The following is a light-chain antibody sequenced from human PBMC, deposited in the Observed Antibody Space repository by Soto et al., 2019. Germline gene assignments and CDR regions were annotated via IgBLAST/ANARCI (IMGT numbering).Light chain of an antibody. CDR2: GTS. Sequence: EIVLTQSPGTLSLSPGERATLSCRASQTVSSAYLGWYQQKPGQAPRLLIYGTSSRATGIPDRFSGSGSGTDFTLTISRLEPEYFAVYYCQQYDSFPLIAFGQGTRLEIK. V-gene: IGKV3-20*01. CDR3: QQYDSFPLIA. CDR1: QTVSSAY. J-gene: IGKJ5*01.